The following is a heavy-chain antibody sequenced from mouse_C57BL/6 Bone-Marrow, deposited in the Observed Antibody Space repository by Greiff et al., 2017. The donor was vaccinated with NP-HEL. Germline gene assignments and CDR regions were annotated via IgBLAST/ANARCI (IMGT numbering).Heavy chain of an antibody. V-gene: IGHV5-6*01. CDR3: ARQPLYDSNPYFDY. CDR1: GFTFSSYG. D-gene: IGHD2-5*01. Sequence: EVNLVESGGDLVKPGGSLKLSCAASGFTFSSYGMSWVRQTPDKRLEWVATISSGGSYTYYPDSVKGRFTISRDNAKNTLYLQMSSLKSEDTAMYYCARQPLYDSNPYFDYWGQGTTLTVSS. J-gene: IGHJ2*01. CDR2: ISSGGSYT.